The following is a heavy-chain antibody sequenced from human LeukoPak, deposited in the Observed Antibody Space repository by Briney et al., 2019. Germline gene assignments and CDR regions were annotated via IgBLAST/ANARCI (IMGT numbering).Heavy chain of an antibody. Sequence: GGSLRLSCAASGFTFSRYWMNWVRQAPGKGLEWVANIKQEGSEKYYVDSVKGRFTISRDNAKNSLYLQMNSLRAEDTAVYYCARVVATVTPVWGQGTLVTVSS. CDR1: GFTFSRYW. CDR3: ARVVATVTPV. CDR2: IKQEGSEK. V-gene: IGHV3-7*04. D-gene: IGHD4-17*01. J-gene: IGHJ4*02.